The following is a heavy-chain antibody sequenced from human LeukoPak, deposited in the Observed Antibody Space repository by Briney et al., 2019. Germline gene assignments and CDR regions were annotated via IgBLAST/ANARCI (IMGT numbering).Heavy chain of an antibody. J-gene: IGHJ6*02. D-gene: IGHD2-2*02. CDR3: ARRRYCSSTSCYTSVQSYYYYGMDV. CDR2: ISSSGSTI. Sequence: PGGSLRLSCAASGFTFSDYYMSWIRQAPGKGLEWVSYISSSGSTIYYADSVKGRFTISRDNAKNALYLQMISLRAEDTAVYYCARRRYCSSTSCYTSVQSYYYYGMDVWGQGTTVTVSS. CDR1: GFTFSDYY. V-gene: IGHV3-11*01.